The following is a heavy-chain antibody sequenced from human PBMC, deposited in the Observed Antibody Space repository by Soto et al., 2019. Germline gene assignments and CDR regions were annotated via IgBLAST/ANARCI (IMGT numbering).Heavy chain of an antibody. Sequence: QVQLQQWGAGLLKPSETLSLTCAVYGGSFSGYYWTWIRQSPGRGLEWIGEINHSGSTNYNPSLKSRVTLSVDTSKNQFSLNLSSLTAADTAVYYCAREEVAQWFSKGYYGMDVWGQGTTVTVSS. CDR2: INHSGST. CDR3: AREEVAQWFSKGYYGMDV. D-gene: IGHD6-13*01. CDR1: GGSFSGYY. J-gene: IGHJ6*02. V-gene: IGHV4-34*01.